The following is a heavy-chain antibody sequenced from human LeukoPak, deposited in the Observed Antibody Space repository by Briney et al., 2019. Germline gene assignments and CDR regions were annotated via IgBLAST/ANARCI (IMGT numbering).Heavy chain of an antibody. V-gene: IGHV4-59*01. D-gene: IGHD3-10*01. CDR2: IYYSGST. Sequence: AETLSLTCTVSGGSISSYYWSWIRQPPGKGLDWIGYIYYSGSTNYNPSLKSRVTISVDTSKNQFSLKLSSVTAADTAVHYCARIQGSGSPWYPIDYWGQGTLVTVSS. CDR3: ARIQGSGSPWYPIDY. J-gene: IGHJ4*02. CDR1: GGSISSYY.